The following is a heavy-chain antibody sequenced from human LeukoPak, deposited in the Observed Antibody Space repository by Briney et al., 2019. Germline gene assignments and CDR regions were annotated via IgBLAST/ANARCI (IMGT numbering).Heavy chain of an antibody. CDR3: AKVANYYDSSGYYDY. V-gene: IGHV3-9*01. CDR2: ISWNSGSI. J-gene: IGHJ4*02. CDR1: GFTFADYA. D-gene: IGHD3-22*01. Sequence: GGSLRLSCAASGFTFADYAMHWVRHAPGKGLEWVSGISWNSGSIGYADSVKGRFTISRDNAKNTLYLQMNRLRAEDTALYYCAKVANYYDSSGYYDYWGQGTLVTVSS.